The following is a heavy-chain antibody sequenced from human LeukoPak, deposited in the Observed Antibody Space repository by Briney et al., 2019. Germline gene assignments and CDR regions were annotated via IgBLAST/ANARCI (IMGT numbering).Heavy chain of an antibody. V-gene: IGHV4-59*06. CDR2: IYYSGST. CDR1: GGSISSYY. Sequence: SETLSLTCTVSGGSISSYYWSWIRQPPGKGLEWIGYIYYSGSTYYNPSLKSRVTISVDTSKNQFSLKLSSVTAADTAVYYCARSLRFLEWLPTFDPWGQGTLVTVSS. CDR3: ARSLRFLEWLPTFDP. D-gene: IGHD3-3*01. J-gene: IGHJ5*02.